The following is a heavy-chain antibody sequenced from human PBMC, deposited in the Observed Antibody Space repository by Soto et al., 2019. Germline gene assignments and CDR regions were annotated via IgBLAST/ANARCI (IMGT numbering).Heavy chain of an antibody. D-gene: IGHD3-10*01. V-gene: IGHV1-24*01. CDR2: FDPEDGET. CDR3: ATLPKSVHGVDY. J-gene: IGHJ4*02. Sequence: QVQLVQSGAEVKKPGASVKVSCKVSGYTLTELSMHWVRQAPGKGLEWMGGFDPEDGETIYAQKFQGRVIMHEAXSTDTAYMELSSLRSEDTAVYYCATLPKSVHGVDYWGQGTLVTVSS. CDR1: GYTLTELS.